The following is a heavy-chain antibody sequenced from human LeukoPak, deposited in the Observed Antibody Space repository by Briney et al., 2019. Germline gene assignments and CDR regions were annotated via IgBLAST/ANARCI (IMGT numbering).Heavy chain of an antibody. CDR1: GFTFSSYS. J-gene: IGHJ4*02. CDR2: ISSTSSYK. Sequence: PGVSLRLSCEASGFTFSSYSVKGVRQAPGKGREGLSYISSTSSYKYYADSVKGRFTICRDNAKNSLYLQLNSLRDEDTALYYCVTPRSPASNDGGYWGQGTLVTVSS. V-gene: IGHV3-21*01. D-gene: IGHD1-1*01. CDR3: VTPRSPASNDGGY.